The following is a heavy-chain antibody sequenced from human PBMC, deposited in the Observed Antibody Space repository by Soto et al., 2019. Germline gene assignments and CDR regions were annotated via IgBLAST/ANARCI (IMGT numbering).Heavy chain of an antibody. CDR3: AKNDAAMVPDY. D-gene: IGHD5-18*01. V-gene: IGHV3-53*01. Sequence: GGSLRLSCAASGFTVSSNYMSWVRQAPGKGLEWVSVIYSGGSTYYADSVKGRFTISRDNSKNTLYLQMNSLRAEDTAIYYCAKNDAAMVPDYWGQGTLVTVSS. CDR2: IYSGGST. J-gene: IGHJ4*02. CDR1: GFTVSSNY.